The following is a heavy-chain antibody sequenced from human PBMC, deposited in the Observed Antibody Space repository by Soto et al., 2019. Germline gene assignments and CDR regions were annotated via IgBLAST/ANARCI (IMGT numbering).Heavy chain of an antibody. CDR2: ISGNSVNI. D-gene: IGHD1-26*01. Sequence: EVKILESGGGLVQPGGSLRLSCVASGFAFDNYAMSWVRQAPGKGLEWVSYISGNSVNIYYAHSVKGRFTLYRDNSKNTVSLEMSLLRVDDSAVYYCVKDHNSRLDSYNYALDVWGLGTTVSVSS. CDR1: GFAFDNYA. J-gene: IGHJ6*02. CDR3: VKDHNSRLDSYNYALDV. V-gene: IGHV3-23*01.